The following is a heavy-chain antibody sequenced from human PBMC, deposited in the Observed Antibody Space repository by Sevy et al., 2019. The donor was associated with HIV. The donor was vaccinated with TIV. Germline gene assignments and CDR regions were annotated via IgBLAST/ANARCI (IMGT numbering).Heavy chain of an antibody. CDR1: GFIVSSNY. J-gene: IGHJ4*02. CDR2: IYSGGTT. V-gene: IGHV3-53*01. CDR3: VRETTEGDY. D-gene: IGHD4-4*01. Sequence: GGSLRLSCTASGFIVSSNYMTRVRQAPRKGLEWVSAIYSGGTTYYAESVKGRFTVSRDNSKNTLYLQMNSLRAEDTAMYYCVRETTEGDYWGQGTLVTVSS.